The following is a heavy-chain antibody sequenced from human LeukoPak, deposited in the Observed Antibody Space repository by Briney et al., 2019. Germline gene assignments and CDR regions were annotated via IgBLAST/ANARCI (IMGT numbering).Heavy chain of an antibody. CDR2: IYYSGST. CDR3: ARDRGVSGVPWFGESQGLTDY. V-gene: IGHV4-39*07. J-gene: IGHJ4*02. CDR1: GGSISSSSYY. Sequence: SETLSLTCTVSGGSISSSSYYWGWIRQPPGKGLEWIGSIYYSGSTYYNPSLKSRVTISVDTSKNQFSLKLSSVTAADTAVYYCARDRGVSGVPWFGESQGLTDYWGQGTLVTVSS. D-gene: IGHD3-10*01.